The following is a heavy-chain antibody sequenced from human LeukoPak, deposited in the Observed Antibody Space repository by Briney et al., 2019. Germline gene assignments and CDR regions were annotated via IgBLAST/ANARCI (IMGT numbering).Heavy chain of an antibody. CDR2: ISGSGGST. CDR1: GFTFSSYA. Sequence: GGSLRLSCAASGFTFSSYAMSWVRQAPGKGLEGVSAISGSGGSTYYADSVKGRFTISRDNSKNTLYLQMNSLRAEDTAVYYCAKVGYYDSSGYYSGWGQGTLVTVSS. D-gene: IGHD3-22*01. V-gene: IGHV3-23*01. CDR3: AKVGYYDSSGYYSG. J-gene: IGHJ4*02.